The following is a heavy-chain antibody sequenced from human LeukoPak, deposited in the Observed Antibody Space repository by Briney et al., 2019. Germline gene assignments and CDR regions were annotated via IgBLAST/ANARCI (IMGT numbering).Heavy chain of an antibody. V-gene: IGHV3-53*01. Sequence: GGSLRLSCAASGFTVSSNYMSWVRQAPGKGLEWVSLIYTGSTSYADSVKGRFTISRDNSKNTLYLQMNSLRAEDTAVYYCAREAAGYHYYYGMDVWGQGTTVTVSS. CDR2: IYTGST. J-gene: IGHJ6*02. CDR1: GFTVSSNY. D-gene: IGHD6-13*01. CDR3: AREAAGYHYYYGMDV.